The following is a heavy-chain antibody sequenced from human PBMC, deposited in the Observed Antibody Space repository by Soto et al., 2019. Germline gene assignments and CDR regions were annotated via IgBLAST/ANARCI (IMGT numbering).Heavy chain of an antibody. J-gene: IGHJ5*02. V-gene: IGHV4-4*02. CDR2: IYHSGTT. D-gene: IGHD2-21*02. CDR3: ARSDCYGVCRGKWLDP. CDR1: GGSISSDDW. Sequence: PSETLSLTCAVSGGSISSDDWWTWFLQTPGKGLEWIGEIYHSGTTNYNPSLMSRVTIAVDKAKSQFSLRLDSVTAADTAVYYCARSDCYGVCRGKWLDPWGQGILVTVSS.